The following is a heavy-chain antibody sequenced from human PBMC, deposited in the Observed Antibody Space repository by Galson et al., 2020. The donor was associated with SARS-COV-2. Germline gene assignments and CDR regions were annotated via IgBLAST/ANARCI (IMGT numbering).Heavy chain of an antibody. CDR1: GGSISSYY. Sequence: SETLSLTCTVSGGSISSYYWNWIRQPPGKGLEWIGFIYDIGSTYYTPSLKSRVTISVDTSKNQFSLKLSSVTAADTAVYYCARGSSSGDGYYYYYMDVWGKGTTVTVSS. V-gene: IGHV4-59*01. CDR2: IYDIGST. CDR3: ARGSSSGDGYYYYYMDV. D-gene: IGHD6-13*01. J-gene: IGHJ6*03.